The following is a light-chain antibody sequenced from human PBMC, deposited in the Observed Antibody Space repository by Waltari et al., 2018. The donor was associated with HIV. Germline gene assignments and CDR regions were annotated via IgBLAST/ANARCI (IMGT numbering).Light chain of an antibody. Sequence: QSVLTQPPSASGTPGQRVTISCAGSTSNIGNSTVNWYQQLPGTAPKLLMYSNTQRPAGVPDRFSGSKSGTSASLAISGLQSEEEADYYCATWDDSLNGPVFGGGTKLTVL. CDR3: ATWDDSLNGPV. CDR1: TSNIGNST. J-gene: IGLJ2*01. CDR2: SNT. V-gene: IGLV1-44*01.